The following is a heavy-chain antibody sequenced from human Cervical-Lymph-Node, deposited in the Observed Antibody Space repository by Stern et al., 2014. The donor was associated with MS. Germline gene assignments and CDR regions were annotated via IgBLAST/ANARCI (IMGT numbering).Heavy chain of an antibody. D-gene: IGHD2-15*01. Sequence: VQLEESGGGVVQPGRSLRLSCAASGFIFSNYAMHWVRQAPGQGLDWVAFVSNEGSKQFYADSVKGRFTISRDNANNTLYLQMNSLRPEDTAVYYCGRDTCRGGGCYFRYWGQGILITVSS. V-gene: IGHV3-30-3*01. CDR1: GFIFSNYA. CDR3: GRDTCRGGGCYFRY. CDR2: VSNEGSKQ. J-gene: IGHJ4*02.